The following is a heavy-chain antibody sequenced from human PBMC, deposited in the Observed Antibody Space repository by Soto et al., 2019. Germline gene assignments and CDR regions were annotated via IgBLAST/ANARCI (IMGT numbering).Heavy chain of an antibody. CDR1: GYTFATYG. D-gene: IGHD1-26*01. CDR2: ISAYNGDT. J-gene: IGHJ4*02. CDR3: ARDLSGSLPDY. Sequence: ASVKVSCKASGYTFATYGITWVRQAPGQGLEWMGWISAYNGDTNYAQKFQGRVTMTTDTSTSTAYMELRSLRSDDTAVYYCARDLSGSLPDYWGQGNLVTVSS. V-gene: IGHV1-18*01.